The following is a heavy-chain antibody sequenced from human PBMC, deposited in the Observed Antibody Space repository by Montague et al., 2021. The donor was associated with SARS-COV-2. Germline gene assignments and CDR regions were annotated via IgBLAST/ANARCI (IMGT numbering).Heavy chain of an antibody. J-gene: IGHJ6*02. Sequence: SLRLSCAASGFSFSRYEMNWVRQAPGKGLEWISYISSSGGGSTKHYTDSVKGRFTISRDNATNSLYLQMNSLRVEDTAIYYCARDRDWDDWCGMDVWGQGTTVTVSS. V-gene: IGHV3-48*03. CDR1: GFSFSRYE. D-gene: IGHD2-21*01. CDR3: ARDRDWDDWCGMDV. CDR2: ISSSGGGSTK.